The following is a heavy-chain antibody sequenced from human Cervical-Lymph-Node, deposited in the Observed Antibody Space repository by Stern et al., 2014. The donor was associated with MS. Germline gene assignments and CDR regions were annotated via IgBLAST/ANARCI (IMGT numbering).Heavy chain of an antibody. V-gene: IGHV1-69*01. CDR2: IIPVFGTP. Sequence: VQLLESGSEVRTPGSSVNVTCKASGGPFRNFAVNWVRQAPGQELEWVGGIIPVFGTPTYAQKFQGRVTIISDESTNTVYVEMSSLTTDDTATYFCASAHPATRRGYKGMNVWGQGTTIVVSS. J-gene: IGHJ6*02. CDR3: ASAHPATRRGYKGMNV. CDR1: GGPFRNFA. D-gene: IGHD2-2*01.